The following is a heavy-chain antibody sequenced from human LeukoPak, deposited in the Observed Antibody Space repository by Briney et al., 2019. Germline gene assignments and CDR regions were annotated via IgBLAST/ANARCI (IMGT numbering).Heavy chain of an antibody. J-gene: IGHJ4*02. V-gene: IGHV3-21*01. CDR3: ARVQFSSSWYNFDY. D-gene: IGHD6-13*01. CDR2: ITSSGTYI. CDR1: GFTVSSNS. Sequence: GGSLRLSCTVSGFTVSSNSMSWVRQAPGRALEWVSSITSSGTYIFYADSVKGRFTISRDNANNSLYLQMNSLRAEDTAVYYCARVQFSSSWYNFDYWGQGTLVTVSS.